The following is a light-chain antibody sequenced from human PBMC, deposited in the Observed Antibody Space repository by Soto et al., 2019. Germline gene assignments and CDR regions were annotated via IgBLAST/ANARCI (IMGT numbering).Light chain of an antibody. CDR2: DVS. CDR1: SSDVGGYNY. Sequence: QSALTQPASVSGSPGQSITISCTGTSSDVGGYNYVSWYQQHPGKAPKLMIYDVSNRPSGVSNRFSGSKYGNTASLTISGLQAEDEDDYYCSSYTSSSTLVVFGGGTKETVL. CDR3: SSYTSSSTLVV. J-gene: IGLJ2*01. V-gene: IGLV2-14*01.